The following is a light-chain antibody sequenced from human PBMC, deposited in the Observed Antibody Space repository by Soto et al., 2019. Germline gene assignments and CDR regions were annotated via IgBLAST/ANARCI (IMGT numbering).Light chain of an antibody. J-gene: IGLJ1*01. Sequence: QSVLTQPASVSGSPGQSITISCTGTSSDIGGSNYVSWYQQHPGEAPKLMIYEVSNRPSGVSNRFSGSKSGNTASLTISGLQAEDEADYYCSSYTSSSTYVFGTGTKVT. V-gene: IGLV2-14*01. CDR2: EVS. CDR3: SSYTSSSTYV. CDR1: SSDIGGSNY.